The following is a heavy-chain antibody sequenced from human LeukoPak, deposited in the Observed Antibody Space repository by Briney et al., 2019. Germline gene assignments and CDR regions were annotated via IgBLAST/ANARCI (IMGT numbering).Heavy chain of an antibody. V-gene: IGHV5-51*01. D-gene: IGHD2-21*02. CDR1: GYSFTSYW. CDR2: IYPGDSDT. Sequence: RGESLKISCKGSGYSFTSYWIGWVRQMPGKGLEWMGIIYPGDSDTRYSPSFQGQVTISADKSISTAYLQWSSLKASDTAMYYCARLAYCGGDCYPSFDYWGQGTLVTVSS. CDR3: ARLAYCGGDCYPSFDY. J-gene: IGHJ4*02.